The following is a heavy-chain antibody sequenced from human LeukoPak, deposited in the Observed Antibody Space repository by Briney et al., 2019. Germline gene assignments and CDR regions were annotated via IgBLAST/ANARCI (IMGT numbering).Heavy chain of an antibody. CDR3: ARVQGYCSTTSCYPHY. D-gene: IGHD2-2*01. CDR1: GYTLTNYA. Sequence: GASVTVSCKASGYTLTNYALNWVRQAPGQGLEWMGWINTNTGSPTYAQGFTGRFVFSLDTSVNTAYLQISSLKAEDTAIYYCARVQGYCSTTSCYPHYWGQGTLVTVSS. CDR2: INTNTGSP. V-gene: IGHV7-4-1*02. J-gene: IGHJ4*02.